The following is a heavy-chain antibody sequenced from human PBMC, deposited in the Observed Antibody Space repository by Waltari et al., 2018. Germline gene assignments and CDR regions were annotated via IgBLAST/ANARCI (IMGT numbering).Heavy chain of an antibody. CDR1: GFAFSDFY. V-gene: IGHV3-11*04. J-gene: IGHJ5*02. Sequence: QASLVESGGALVRPGGSLSLSCTASGFAFSDFYMTWIRQAPGKGLEVMSYMRSRGDTIYDADAVKGRFVVSRDNAENSLFLEMNNLRVNDSAVYYCARGSVADPWGPGTLVSVSS. D-gene: IGHD6-19*01. CDR3: ARGSVADP. CDR2: MRSRGDTI.